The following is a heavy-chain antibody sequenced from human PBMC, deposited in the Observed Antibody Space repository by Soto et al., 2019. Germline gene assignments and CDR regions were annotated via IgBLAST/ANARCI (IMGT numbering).Heavy chain of an antibody. CDR3: ATSQKGYNWNYFDH. CDR1: GGSISGSYYY. CDR2: VFYTGFT. V-gene: IGHV4-39*01. D-gene: IGHD1-20*01. Sequence: SETLSLTCTVSGGSISGSYYYWAWLRQSPGKGPEWIGSVFYTGFTSYNPSLESRVSVSVDTSKSQFSLKLSAVTAAGTAVYYCATSQKGYNWNYFDHWGQGALVTVSS. J-gene: IGHJ4*02.